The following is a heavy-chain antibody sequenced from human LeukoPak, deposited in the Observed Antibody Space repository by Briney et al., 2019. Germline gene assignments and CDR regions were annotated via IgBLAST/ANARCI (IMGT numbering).Heavy chain of an antibody. CDR2: INAGNGNT. J-gene: IGHJ4*02. CDR1: GYTFSSYS. D-gene: IGHD3-16*01. V-gene: IGHV1-3*01. CDR3: AREWGKDSYYFDY. Sequence: GASVKVSCEASGYTFSSYSIHWVRPAPGQRLEWMGWINAGNGNTRYSQKFEGRVAITRDTSASTAYMELSSLTSEDTAVYYCAREWGKDSYYFDYWGQGTLVTVSS.